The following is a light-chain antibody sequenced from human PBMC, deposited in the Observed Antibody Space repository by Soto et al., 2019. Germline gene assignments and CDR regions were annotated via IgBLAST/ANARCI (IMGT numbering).Light chain of an antibody. CDR2: LGS. V-gene: IGKV2-28*01. J-gene: IGKJ2*01. CDR3: MQGIQRPPA. CDR1: QSLLQTNGYNY. Sequence: DIVMTQSPLSLPVTPGEPASISCRSSQSLLQTNGYNYLDWYLQKPGQSPQLLIYLGSNRASGVPDRLSGSGSGTDLTLKISRVEAEDVGVYYCMQGIQRPPACGQGTKLEIK.